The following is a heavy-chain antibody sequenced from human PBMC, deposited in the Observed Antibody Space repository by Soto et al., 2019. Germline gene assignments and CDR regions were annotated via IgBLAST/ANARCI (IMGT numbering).Heavy chain of an antibody. Sequence: QVQLQQWGAGLLKPSETLSLTCAVYGGSFSGYYWSWIRQPPGKGLEWIGEINHSGSTNYNPSLKSRVTISVDTSKNQFSLKLSSVTAADTAVYYCARGRYSSGWLRPPGGCFDPWGQGTLVTVSS. CDR2: INHSGST. D-gene: IGHD6-19*01. J-gene: IGHJ5*02. V-gene: IGHV4-34*01. CDR1: GGSFSGYY. CDR3: ARGRYSSGWLRPPGGCFDP.